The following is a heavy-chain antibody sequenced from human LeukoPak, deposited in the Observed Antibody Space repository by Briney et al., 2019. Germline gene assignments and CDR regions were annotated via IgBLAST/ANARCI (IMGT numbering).Heavy chain of an antibody. J-gene: IGHJ4*02. CDR3: ASIGGTDKTYYFDY. CDR1: GYTFTSYD. D-gene: IGHD3/OR15-3a*01. V-gene: IGHV1-8*01. CDR2: MNPNSGNT. Sequence: ASVKVSCKASGYTFTSYDINWVRQATGQGLEWMGWMNPNSGNTGYAQKFQGRVTMTRNTSISTAYMELSSLRSEDTAVYYCASIGGTDKTYYFDYWGQGTLVTVSS.